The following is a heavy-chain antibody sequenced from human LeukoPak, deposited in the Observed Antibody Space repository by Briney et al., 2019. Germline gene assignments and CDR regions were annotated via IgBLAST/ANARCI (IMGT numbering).Heavy chain of an antibody. D-gene: IGHD3-10*01. CDR1: GGSFSGYY. V-gene: IGHV4-34*01. CDR3: ARRRMVRGVIRQYNWFDP. Sequence: PLETLSLTCAVYGGSFSGYYWSWIRQPPGKGLEWIGEINHSGSTYYNPSLKSRVTISVDTSKNQFSLKLSSVTAADTAVYYCARRRMVRGVIRQYNWFDPWGQGTLVTVSS. CDR2: INHSGST. J-gene: IGHJ5*02.